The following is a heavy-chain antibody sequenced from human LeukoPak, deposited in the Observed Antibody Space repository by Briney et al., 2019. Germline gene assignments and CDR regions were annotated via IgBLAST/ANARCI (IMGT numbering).Heavy chain of an antibody. CDR3: ARVAYDILTGYLYYFDY. Sequence: NPSETLSLTCTVSGDSISSHFWSCIRQPAGKGLEWIVHIYASGSTNYNPSLKSRVTMSVDTSKNQFSLKLSSVTAADTAVYYCARVAYDILTGYLYYFDYWGQGTLVTVSS. CDR1: GDSISSHF. CDR2: IYASGST. J-gene: IGHJ4*02. V-gene: IGHV4-4*07. D-gene: IGHD3-9*01.